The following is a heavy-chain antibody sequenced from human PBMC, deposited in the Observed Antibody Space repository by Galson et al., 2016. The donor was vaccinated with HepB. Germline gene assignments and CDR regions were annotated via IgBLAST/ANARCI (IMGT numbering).Heavy chain of an antibody. Sequence: SETLSLTCTVSDGSISTDNWWTWVRQPPGKGLEWIAEIYHSGSTHYNPSLQSRVTISVDRSKNQFSLKLTSVTAADTAMYYCARISPRVPLDHWGQGTLVTVSS. CDR3: ARISPRVPLDH. CDR2: IYHSGST. V-gene: IGHV4-4*02. J-gene: IGHJ4*02. D-gene: IGHD2-2*03. CDR1: DGSISTDNW.